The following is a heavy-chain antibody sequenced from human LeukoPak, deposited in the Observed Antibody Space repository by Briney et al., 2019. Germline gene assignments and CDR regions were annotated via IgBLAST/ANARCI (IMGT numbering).Heavy chain of an antibody. J-gene: IGHJ6*02. CDR1: GGSFSGYY. Sequence: SETLSLTCAVYGGSFSGYYWSWIRQPPGKGLEWIGEINHSGSTNYNPSLKSRVTISVDTSKNQFSLKLSSVTAADTAVYYCAREETHHVYYGMDVWGQGTMVTVSS. CDR3: AREETHHVYYGMDV. V-gene: IGHV4-34*01. CDR2: INHSGST. D-gene: IGHD1-14*01.